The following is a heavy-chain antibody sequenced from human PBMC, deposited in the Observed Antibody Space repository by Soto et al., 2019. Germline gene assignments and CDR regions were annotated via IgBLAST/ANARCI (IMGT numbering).Heavy chain of an antibody. D-gene: IGHD2-2*01. CDR3: ARSSESSSAEGYFQH. Sequence: QVQLQESRPGLVKPSQPLSLTCPVSGGSIGSGGYYWSWIRQRPGMALEWIGYIYYRGSTYYKPALQSRVTRPVDTSKNQFSLKMSSGTAAESAVYYCARSSESSSAEGYFQHWGQGTLVTFSS. CDR2: IYYRGST. J-gene: IGHJ1*01. V-gene: IGHV4-31*03. CDR1: GGSIGSGGYY.